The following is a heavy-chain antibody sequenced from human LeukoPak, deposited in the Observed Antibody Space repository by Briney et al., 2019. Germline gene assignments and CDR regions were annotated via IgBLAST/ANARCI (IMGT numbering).Heavy chain of an antibody. D-gene: IGHD3-16*01. CDR3: VSRGLRKRHYFDY. CDR1: GFTFKNAW. V-gene: IGHV3-15*01. Sequence: GGSLRLSCEASGFTFKNAWMIWVRQAPGKGPEWVGRIKSTRDGGATEYAAPVKGRFTISRDDSKNTVYPQMSSLRAEDTAVYYCVSRGLRKRHYFDYWGQGTLVTVSS. CDR2: IKSTRDGGAT. J-gene: IGHJ4*02.